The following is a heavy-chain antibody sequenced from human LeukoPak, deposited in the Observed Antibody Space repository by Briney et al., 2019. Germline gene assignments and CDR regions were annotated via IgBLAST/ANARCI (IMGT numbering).Heavy chain of an antibody. J-gene: IGHJ5*02. D-gene: IGHD6-13*01. Sequence: PSETLSLTCAVYGGSFSGYYWSWIRQPPGKGLEWIGEINHSGSTNYNPSLKSRVTISVDTSKNQFSLKLSSVTAADTAVYYCASGRYSSSWYNWFDPGGQGTLVTVSS. CDR3: ASGRYSSSWYNWFDP. V-gene: IGHV4-34*01. CDR2: INHSGST. CDR1: GGSFSGYY.